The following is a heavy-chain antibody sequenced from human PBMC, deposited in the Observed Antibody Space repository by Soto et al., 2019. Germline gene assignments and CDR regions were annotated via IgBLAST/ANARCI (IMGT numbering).Heavy chain of an antibody. V-gene: IGHV1-2*02. Sequence: ASVKVSCKASGYTFTGYYMHWVRQAPGQGLEWMGWINPNSGGTNYAQKFQGRVTMTRDTSISTAYMELSRLRSDDTAVYYCAPAAARLQFFDYWGQGSLVTVSS. CDR2: INPNSGGT. CDR1: GYTFTGYY. D-gene: IGHD6-6*01. CDR3: APAAARLQFFDY. J-gene: IGHJ4*02.